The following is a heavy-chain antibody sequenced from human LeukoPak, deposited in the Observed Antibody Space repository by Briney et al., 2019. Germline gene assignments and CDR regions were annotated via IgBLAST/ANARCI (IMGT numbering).Heavy chain of an antibody. Sequence: PSETLSLTCTVSGVSISPNYWSWIRQPPGKGLEWIGYVYYSGSTNYNPSLKSRVTISVDASKKQFSLRLKSVTAADTAVYYRARGGVAVAGSPAADYYYYMDVWGKGTTVTVSS. J-gene: IGHJ6*03. CDR1: GVSISPNY. CDR2: VYYSGST. D-gene: IGHD6-19*01. V-gene: IGHV4-59*01. CDR3: ARGGVAVAGSPAADYYYYMDV.